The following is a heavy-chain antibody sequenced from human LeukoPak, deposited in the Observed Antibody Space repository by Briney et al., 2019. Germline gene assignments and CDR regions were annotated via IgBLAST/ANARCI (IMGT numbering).Heavy chain of an antibody. CDR1: GSIFSDHY. Sequence: GGSLSLSFAPPGSIFSDHYMDWVPQAPGKGLDWVGRIRNKAGSHTTEYAASVKGRFTISRDDSENSLYLQMNSLKTEDTAVYYCARASRYSGRYDFDYWGQGTLVTVSS. CDR3: ARASRYSGRYDFDY. CDR2: IRNKAGSHTT. D-gene: IGHD1-26*01. J-gene: IGHJ4*02. V-gene: IGHV3-72*01.